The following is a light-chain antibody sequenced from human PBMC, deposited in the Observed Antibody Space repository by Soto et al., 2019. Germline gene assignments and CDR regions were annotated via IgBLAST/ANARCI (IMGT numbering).Light chain of an antibody. CDR3: QQRSSWPLT. Sequence: EIVLTQSPATLSLSPGERATLSCRASQSISSQLAWYQQKPGQAPRVLICDASNRATGIPARFSGSGSGTDFTLTISSLEPEDFAVYYCQQRSSWPLTFGGGTKVEIK. CDR2: DAS. V-gene: IGKV3-11*01. CDR1: QSISSQ. J-gene: IGKJ4*01.